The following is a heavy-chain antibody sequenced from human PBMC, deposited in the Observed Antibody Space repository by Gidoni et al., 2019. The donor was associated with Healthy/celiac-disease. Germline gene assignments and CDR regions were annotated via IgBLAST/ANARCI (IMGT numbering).Heavy chain of an antibody. CDR1: GYTFTGYY. Sequence: QVQLVQAGEEVKKPGTSVKVSCKASGYTFTGYYMHGVRQAPGQGLELMGWINPTSGGTNDAQMFQGRVTMTRDTSISTAYMELSRLRSDDTAVYSCARGPQPMIVDAFDIWGQATMVTVSS. CDR2: INPTSGGT. D-gene: IGHD3-22*01. V-gene: IGHV1-2*02. J-gene: IGHJ3*02. CDR3: ARGPQPMIVDAFDI.